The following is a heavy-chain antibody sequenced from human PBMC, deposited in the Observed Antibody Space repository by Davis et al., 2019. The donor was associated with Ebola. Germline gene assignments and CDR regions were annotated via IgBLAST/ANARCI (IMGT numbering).Heavy chain of an antibody. D-gene: IGHD5-12*01. CDR1: GYTFTNYY. CDR2: INPNGGRT. V-gene: IGHV1-46*03. Sequence: AASVKVSCKASGYTFTNYYMHWVRQAPGQGLEWMGMINPNGGRTIYAQKFQGRVTVTRDTSTTTVYMDLSSLRSKDTALYYCTTPGGQDSGYDVFDIWGQGTMVTVSS. J-gene: IGHJ3*02. CDR3: TTPGGQDSGYDVFDI.